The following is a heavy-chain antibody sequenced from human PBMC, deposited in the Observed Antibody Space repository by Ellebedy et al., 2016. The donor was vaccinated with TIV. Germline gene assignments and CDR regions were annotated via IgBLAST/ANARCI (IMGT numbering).Heavy chain of an antibody. J-gene: IGHJ4*02. CDR2: VYLGGSA. D-gene: IGHD1-26*01. CDR3: ARRRLLKFDY. V-gene: IGHV4-38-2*01. Sequence: GSLRLSXAVSGYPITQGYYFGWIRQPPGKGLEWIGSVYLGGSAYYNPSLKSRVTISVDTSKNQFSLKLSSVTAADTAVYYCARRRLLKFDYWGQGTLVTVSS. CDR1: GYPITQGYY.